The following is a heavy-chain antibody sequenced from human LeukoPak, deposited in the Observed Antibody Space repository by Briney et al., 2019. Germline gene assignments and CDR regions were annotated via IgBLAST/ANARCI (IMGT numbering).Heavy chain of an antibody. D-gene: IGHD6-19*01. CDR2: IKQDGSEK. Sequence: PGGSLRLSCAASGFTFSSYWMTWVRQAPGQGLEWVANIKQDGSEKYYVDSVKGRFTISRDNAKNSLYLQMNSLRAEDTAVYYCARDYSGWYYFDYWGQGTLVTVSS. CDR1: GFTFSSYW. CDR3: ARDYSGWYYFDY. V-gene: IGHV3-7*01. J-gene: IGHJ4*02.